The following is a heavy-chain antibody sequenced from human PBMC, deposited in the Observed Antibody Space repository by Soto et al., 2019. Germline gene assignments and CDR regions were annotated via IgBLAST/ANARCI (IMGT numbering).Heavy chain of an antibody. V-gene: IGHV1-8*01. J-gene: IGHJ4*02. CDR3: ARGGRITMVRGVIVDY. CDR1: GYTFTSYD. Sequence: ASVKVSCKASGYTFTSYDINWVRQATGQGLEWMGWMNPNSGNTGYAQKFQGRVTMTRNTSISTAYMELSSLRSEDTAVYYCARGGRITMVRGVIVDYWGQGTLVTVSS. CDR2: MNPNSGNT. D-gene: IGHD3-10*01.